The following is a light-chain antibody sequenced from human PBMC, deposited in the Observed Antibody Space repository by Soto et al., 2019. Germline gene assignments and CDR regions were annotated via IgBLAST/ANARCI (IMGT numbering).Light chain of an antibody. V-gene: IGKV1-27*01. CDR1: QSINIW. J-gene: IGKJ1*01. CDR3: QKYNSAPWK. CDR2: AAS. Sequence: DIQMTHSPSTLSASVLYIVTITFRASQSINIWLAWYQQKPGKAPNLLIYAASTLQSGVPSRFSGSGSGTDFTLTISSLQPEDVATYYCQKYNSAPWKFGQGTKVDIK.